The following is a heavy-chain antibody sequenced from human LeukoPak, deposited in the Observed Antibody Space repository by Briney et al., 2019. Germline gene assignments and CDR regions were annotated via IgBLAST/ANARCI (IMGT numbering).Heavy chain of an antibody. J-gene: IGHJ6*02. V-gene: IGHV3-7*01. CDR1: GFTFSSYW. D-gene: IGHD6-19*01. CDR2: IKQDGSEK. Sequence: GESLRLSCAASGFTFSSYWMSWVRQAPGKGLEWVANIKQDGSEKYYVDSVKGRFTISRDNAKNSLYLQMNSLRAEDTAVYYCAYSIALAGWQYYYYGMDVWGQGTTVTVSS. CDR3: AYSIALAGWQYYYYGMDV.